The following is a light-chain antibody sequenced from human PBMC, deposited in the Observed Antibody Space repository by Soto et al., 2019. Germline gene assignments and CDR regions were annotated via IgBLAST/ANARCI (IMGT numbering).Light chain of an antibody. CDR3: CSYTTSSTLV. CDR2: KVS. V-gene: IGLV2-14*01. Sequence: QSALTQPASVSGSPGQSITISCTGTSNDGGTLNHVAWYQQHPGNVPQLIIYKVSNRPSGLSNRFSASKSGNTASLTISGLQAEDEADYYCCSYTTSSTLVFGTGTKVTV. J-gene: IGLJ1*01. CDR1: SNDGGTLNH.